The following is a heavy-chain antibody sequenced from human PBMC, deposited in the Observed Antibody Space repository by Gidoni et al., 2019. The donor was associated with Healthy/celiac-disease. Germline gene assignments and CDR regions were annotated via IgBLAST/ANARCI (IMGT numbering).Heavy chain of an antibody. CDR1: GGSISSGDYY. D-gene: IGHD2-2*01. CDR3: ARQHCSSTSCPDYFDY. CDR2: IYYSGST. Sequence: QVQLQESGPGLVKPSQTLSLTCTVSGGSISSGDYYWSWIRQPPGKGLGWIGYIYYSGSTYYNPSLKSRVTISVDTSKNQFSLKLSSVTAADTAVYYCARQHCSSTSCPDYFDYWGQGTLVTVSS. J-gene: IGHJ4*02. V-gene: IGHV4-30-4*01.